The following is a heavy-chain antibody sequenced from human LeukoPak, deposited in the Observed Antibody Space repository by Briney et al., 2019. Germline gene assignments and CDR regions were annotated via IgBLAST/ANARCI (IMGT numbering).Heavy chain of an antibody. J-gene: IGHJ6*02. CDR2: MNPNSGNT. Sequence: ASVKVSCKASGYTFTSYDINWVRQATGQGLEWMGWMNPNSGNTGYAQKFQGRVTMTEDTSTDTAYMELSSLRSEDTAVYYCATGRGYSYDYYYYGMDVWGQGTTVTVSS. CDR1: GYTFTSYD. D-gene: IGHD5-18*01. CDR3: ATGRGYSYDYYYYGMDV. V-gene: IGHV1-8*01.